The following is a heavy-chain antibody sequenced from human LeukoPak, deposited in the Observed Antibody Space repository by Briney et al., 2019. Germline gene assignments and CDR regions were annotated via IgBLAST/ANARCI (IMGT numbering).Heavy chain of an antibody. CDR2: ISGSSSTI. V-gene: IGHV3-48*02. CDR3: ASGWYYDSSGYYVDAFDF. D-gene: IGHD3-22*01. CDR1: GFTFTTYS. Sequence: PGGSLRLSCAASGFTFTTYSMNWVRQAPGKGLERVSYISGSSSTIYYADSVKGRFTISRDSAKNSLYLQMNSLRDEDTAVYYCASGWYYDSSGYYVDAFDFWGQGTMVTVSS. J-gene: IGHJ3*01.